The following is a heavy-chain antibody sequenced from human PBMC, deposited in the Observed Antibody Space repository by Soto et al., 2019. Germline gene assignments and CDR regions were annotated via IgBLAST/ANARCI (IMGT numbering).Heavy chain of an antibody. CDR3: ASPSHWNYNYYYGMDV. CDR2: IIPIFGTA. Sequence: QVPLVQSGAEVKKPGSSVKVSCKASGGTFSSYAISWVRQAPGQGLEWMGGIIPIFGTANYAQKFQGRVTITADESTSTAYMELSSLRSEDTAVYYCASPSHWNYNYYYGMDVWGQGTTVTVSS. CDR1: GGTFSSYA. J-gene: IGHJ6*02. D-gene: IGHD1-1*01. V-gene: IGHV1-69*01.